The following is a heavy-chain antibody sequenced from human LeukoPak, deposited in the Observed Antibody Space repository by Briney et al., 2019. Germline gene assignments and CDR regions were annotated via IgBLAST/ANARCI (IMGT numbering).Heavy chain of an antibody. J-gene: IGHJ3*02. CDR2: ISSSSSYI. Sequence: PGGSLRLSCAASGFTFSSYSMNWVRQAPGKGLEWVSSISSSSSYIYYADSVKGRLTISRDNAKNSLYLQMNSLRAEDTAVYYCARESAPDAFDIWGQGTMVTVSS. CDR1: GFTFSSYS. V-gene: IGHV3-21*01. CDR3: ARESAPDAFDI.